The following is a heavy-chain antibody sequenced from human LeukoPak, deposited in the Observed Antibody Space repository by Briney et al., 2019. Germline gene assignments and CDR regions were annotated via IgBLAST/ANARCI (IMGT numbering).Heavy chain of an antibody. CDR3: ARDSGYSGSYYFDY. CDR2: ISYDGSNK. D-gene: IGHD1-26*01. Sequence: GRSLRLSCAASGLTFSSYAMHWVRQAPGKGLEWVAVISYDGSNKYYADSVKGRFTISRDNSKNTLYLQMNSLRAEDTAVYYCARDSGYSGSYYFDYWGQGTLVTVSS. CDR1: GLTFSSYA. J-gene: IGHJ4*02. V-gene: IGHV3-30-3*01.